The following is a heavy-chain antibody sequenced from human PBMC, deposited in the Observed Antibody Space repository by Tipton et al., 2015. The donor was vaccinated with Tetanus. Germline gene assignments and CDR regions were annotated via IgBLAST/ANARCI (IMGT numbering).Heavy chain of an antibody. CDR2: IISSGGTT. CDR3: AKAKTWINLWFGDH. D-gene: IGHD3-10*01. Sequence: SLRLSCAASGFTFSIYGMSWARQAPGKGLEWVARIISSGGTTNYADSVKGRFTISRDNSKNTLYLQMTSLRAEDTAVYYCAKAKTWINLWFGDHWGQGVLVIVSP. J-gene: IGHJ4*02. V-gene: IGHV3-23*01. CDR1: GFTFSIYG.